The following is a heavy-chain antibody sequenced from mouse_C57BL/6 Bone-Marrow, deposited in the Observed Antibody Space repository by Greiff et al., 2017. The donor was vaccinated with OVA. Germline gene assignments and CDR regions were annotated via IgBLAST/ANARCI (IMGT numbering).Heavy chain of an antibody. CDR1: GYTFTSYW. V-gene: IGHV1-52*01. CDR2: IDPSDSET. D-gene: IGHD2-2*01. J-gene: IGHJ3*01. Sequence: QVQLQQSGAELVRPGSSVKLSCKASGYTFTSYWMHWVKQRPIQGLEWIGNIDPSDSETHYNQKFKDKATLTVDKSSSTAYMQLSSLTSEDSAVYYCARSAMVTTEFAYWGQGTLVTVSA. CDR3: ARSAMVTTEFAY.